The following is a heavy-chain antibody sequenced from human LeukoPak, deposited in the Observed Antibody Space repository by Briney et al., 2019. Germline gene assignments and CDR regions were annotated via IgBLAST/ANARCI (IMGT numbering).Heavy chain of an antibody. V-gene: IGHV5-51*01. CDR1: GYSFTSYW. CDR3: ARQGLIGDSSGYYQDY. Sequence: GESLKISCKGSGYSFTSYWIGWVRQMPGKGLEWMGIIYPGDSDTRYSPSFQGQVTISADKSISTAYLQWSSLKASDTAMYYFARQGLIGDSSGYYQDYWGQGTLVTVSS. D-gene: IGHD3-22*01. J-gene: IGHJ4*02. CDR2: IYPGDSDT.